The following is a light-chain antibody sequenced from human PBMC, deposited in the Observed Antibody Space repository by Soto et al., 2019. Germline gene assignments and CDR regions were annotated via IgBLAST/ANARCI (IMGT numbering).Light chain of an antibody. J-gene: IGKJ1*01. CDR3: QQYGSSPQT. CDR1: QSVSSSY. V-gene: IGKV3-20*01. Sequence: EIVLTQSPGTLSLSPGEGATLSCRASQSVSSSYLAWYQQKPGQAPRLLIYGASSRATGIPDRFSGSGSGTDFTLTINRLEPEDFAVYYCQQYGSSPQTFGQGTKVEIK. CDR2: GAS.